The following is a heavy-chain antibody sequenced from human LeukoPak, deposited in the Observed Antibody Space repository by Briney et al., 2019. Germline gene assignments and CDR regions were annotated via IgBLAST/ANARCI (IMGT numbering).Heavy chain of an antibody. D-gene: IGHD6-13*01. Sequence: PGGSLRLSCAASGFTFSSYSMNWVREAPGEGLEWVSSISSSSSHIYYTDSVKGRFTISRDNAKNSLYLQMNSLRAEDTAVYYCARDEGSIAAAGSFDYWGEGALVTVSS. CDR2: ISSSSSHI. J-gene: IGHJ4*02. V-gene: IGHV3-21*01. CDR1: GFTFSSYS. CDR3: ARDEGSIAAAGSFDY.